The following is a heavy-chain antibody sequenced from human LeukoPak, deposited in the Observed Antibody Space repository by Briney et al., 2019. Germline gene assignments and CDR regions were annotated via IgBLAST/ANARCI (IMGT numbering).Heavy chain of an antibody. Sequence: GESLKISCAASGFTFSSYSMNWVRQAPGKGLEWVSSISSSSSYIYYADSVKGRFTISRDNAKNSLYLQMNSLRAEDTAVYYCARDVRFFGVVYAFDIWGQGTMVTVSS. J-gene: IGHJ3*02. V-gene: IGHV3-21*03. CDR1: GFTFSSYS. CDR3: ARDVRFFGVVYAFDI. D-gene: IGHD3-3*01. CDR2: ISSSSSYI.